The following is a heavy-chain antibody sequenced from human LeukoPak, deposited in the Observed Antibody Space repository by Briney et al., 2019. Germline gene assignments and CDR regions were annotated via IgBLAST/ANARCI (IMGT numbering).Heavy chain of an antibody. D-gene: IGHD1-26*01. J-gene: IGHJ4*02. V-gene: IGHV4-59*01. CDR1: GGSFSTYY. Sequence: SETLSLTCTLTGGSFSTYYWSWIRQPPGQGLECVGHFYYSGSTTYNPSLKSRVTFSVDTSRNQFSLTLTSVTAADTALYYCARGQGGNYYLNYFDYWGQGALVTVSS. CDR2: FYYSGST. CDR3: ARGQGGNYYLNYFDY.